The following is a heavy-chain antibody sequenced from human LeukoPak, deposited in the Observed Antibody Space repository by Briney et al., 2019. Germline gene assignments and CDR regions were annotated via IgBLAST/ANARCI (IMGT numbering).Heavy chain of an antibody. CDR3: ARRGNYYGSGSYYPFDY. J-gene: IGHJ4*02. D-gene: IGHD3-10*01. CDR2: IYTSGST. CDR1: GGSISSYY. V-gene: IGHV4-4*09. Sequence: SETLSLTCTVSGGSISSYYWSWIRQPPGKGLEWIGYIYTSGSTNYNPSLKSRVTISVDTSKNQFSLKLSSVTAADTAVYYCARRGNYYGSGSYYPFDYWGQGTLVTVSS.